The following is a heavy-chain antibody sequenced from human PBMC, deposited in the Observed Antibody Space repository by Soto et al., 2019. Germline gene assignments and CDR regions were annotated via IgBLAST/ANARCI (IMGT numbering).Heavy chain of an antibody. D-gene: IGHD3-3*01. V-gene: IGHV1-69*13. J-gene: IGHJ6*02. Sequence: SVKVSCKASGGTFSSYAISLVRQAPGQGLEWMGGIIPIFGTANYAQKFQGRVTITADESTSTAYMELSSLRSEDTAVYYCARLLTYYDFWSGPASPYYYYGMDVWGQGTTVTVSS. CDR3: ARLLTYYDFWSGPASPYYYYGMDV. CDR1: GGTFSSYA. CDR2: IIPIFGTA.